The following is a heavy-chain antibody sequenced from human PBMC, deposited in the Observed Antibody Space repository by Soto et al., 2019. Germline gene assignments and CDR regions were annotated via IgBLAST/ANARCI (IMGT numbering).Heavy chain of an antibody. CDR1: GSTYSSYA. D-gene: IGHD6-19*01. J-gene: IGHJ5*02. CDR3: AKGRIAVAAPYNWFDP. CDR2: ITGGADNT. Sequence: EVKLLESGGGLVQPGGSLRLSCVASGSTYSSYAMSWVRQAPGKGLEWVSTITGGADNTHYADSVKGRFTISRDNSKNTLSLQMNSLRVEDTAVYHCAKGRIAVAAPYNWFDPWGQGTLVTVSS. V-gene: IGHV3-23*01.